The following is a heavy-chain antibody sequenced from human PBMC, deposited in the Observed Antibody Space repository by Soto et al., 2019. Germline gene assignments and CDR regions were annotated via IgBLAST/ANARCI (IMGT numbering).Heavy chain of an antibody. CDR2: IYHSGTT. Sequence: SETLSLTCAVSGGSIISNYWWAWIRQSPGEGLVWIGSIYHSGTTYYNPSLESRVIISVDTSESRFALRLTSVTAADTAVYYCARGYYYGSGSYPIGLIYYYYGMDVWGQGTTVTVSS. V-gene: IGHV4-38-2*01. CDR1: GGSIISNYW. D-gene: IGHD3-10*01. J-gene: IGHJ6*02. CDR3: ARGYYYGSGSYPIGLIYYYYGMDV.